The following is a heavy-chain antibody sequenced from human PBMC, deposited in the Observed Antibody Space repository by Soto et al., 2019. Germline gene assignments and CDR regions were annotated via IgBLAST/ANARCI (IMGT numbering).Heavy chain of an antibody. CDR3: AKDPSYYGSGSYFS. Sequence: GGSLRLSCAASGFTFSSYAMSWVRQAPGKGLEWVSAISGSGGSTYYADSVKGRFTISRDNSKNTLYLQMNSLRAEDTAVYYCAKDPSYYGSGSYFSWGQGTLVTVSS. CDR1: GFTFSSYA. J-gene: IGHJ5*02. V-gene: IGHV3-23*01. CDR2: ISGSGGST. D-gene: IGHD3-10*01.